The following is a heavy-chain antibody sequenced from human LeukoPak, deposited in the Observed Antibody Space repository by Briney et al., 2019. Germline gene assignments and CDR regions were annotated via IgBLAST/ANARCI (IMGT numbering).Heavy chain of an antibody. D-gene: IGHD3-9*01. Sequence: ASVKVSCKASGYTFTGYYMHWVRQAPGQGLEWMGWINPSSGGTNYAQKFQGRVTMTRDTSISTAYMELSRLRSDDTAVYYCAREHYDILTGYYDWGQGTLVTVSS. CDR3: AREHYDILTGYYD. CDR2: INPSSGGT. V-gene: IGHV1-2*02. J-gene: IGHJ4*02. CDR1: GYTFTGYY.